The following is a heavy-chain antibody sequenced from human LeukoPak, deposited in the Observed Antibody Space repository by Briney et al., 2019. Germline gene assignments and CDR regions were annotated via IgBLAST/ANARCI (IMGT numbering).Heavy chain of an antibody. CDR3: ARGFYGSGSYEGAQEGGYYYYMDV. J-gene: IGHJ6*03. V-gene: IGHV3-74*01. CDR2: INNDGSST. D-gene: IGHD3-10*01. Sequence: GGSLRLSCGASGFTFSSYWMHWVRQAPGKGLVWVSRINNDGSSTSYADSVKGRFTISRDNAKNSLYLQMNSLRAEDTAVYYCARGFYGSGSYEGAQEGGYYYYMDVWGKGTTVTISS. CDR1: GFTFSSYW.